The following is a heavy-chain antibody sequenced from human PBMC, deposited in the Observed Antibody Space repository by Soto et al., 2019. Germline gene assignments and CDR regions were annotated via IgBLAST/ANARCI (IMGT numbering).Heavy chain of an antibody. J-gene: IGHJ6*03. CDR3: ARRGGYCSGGSCYSDYYYYYMDV. CDR2: ISSSSSTI. D-gene: IGHD2-15*01. Sequence: PGGSLRLSCAASGFTFSSYSMNWVRQAPGKGLEWVSYISSSSSTIYYADSVKGRFTISRDNAKNSLYLQMNSLRAEDTAVYYCARRGGYCSGGSCYSDYYYYYMDVWGKGTTVTVSS. V-gene: IGHV3-48*01. CDR1: GFTFSSYS.